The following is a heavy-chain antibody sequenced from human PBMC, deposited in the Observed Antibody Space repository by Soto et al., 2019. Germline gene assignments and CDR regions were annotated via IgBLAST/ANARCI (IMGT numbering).Heavy chain of an antibody. CDR1: GGSFSGYY. V-gene: IGHV4-34*01. J-gene: IGHJ4*02. CDR2: INHSGST. D-gene: IGHD7-27*01. CDR3: ARWGPAKYYFDY. Sequence: SETLSLTCAVYGGSFSGYYWSWIRQPPGKGLEWIGEINHSGSTNYNPSLKSRVTISVDTSKNQFSLKLSSVTAADTAVYYCARWGPAKYYFDYWGQGTLVTVSS.